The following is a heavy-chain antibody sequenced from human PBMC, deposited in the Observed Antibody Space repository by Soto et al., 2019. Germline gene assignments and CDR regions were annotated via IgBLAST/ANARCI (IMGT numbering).Heavy chain of an antibody. CDR1: GFTFSSYA. J-gene: IGHJ6*03. Sequence: GGSLRLSCAASGFTFSSYAMSWVRQAPGKGLEWVSAISGSGGSTYYADSVKGRFTISRDNSKNTLYLQMNSLRAEDTAVYYCAKDIDWNHGGYYYYMDVWGKGTTVTVSS. CDR3: AKDIDWNHGGYYYYMDV. V-gene: IGHV3-23*01. CDR2: ISGSGGST. D-gene: IGHD1-1*01.